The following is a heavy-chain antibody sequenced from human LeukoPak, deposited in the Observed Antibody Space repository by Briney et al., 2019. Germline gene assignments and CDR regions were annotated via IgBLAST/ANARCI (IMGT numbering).Heavy chain of an antibody. CDR2: IKQDGSEK. J-gene: IGHJ6*02. CDR3: ARERYCSSTSCYTVYYYGMDV. Sequence: GGSLRLSCAASGSTFSSYWMSWVRQAPGKGLERVANIKQDGSEKYYVDSVKGRFTISRDNAKNSLYLQMNSLRAEDTAAYYCARERYCSSTSCYTVYYYGMDVWGQGTTVTVSS. CDR1: GSTFSSYW. V-gene: IGHV3-7*01. D-gene: IGHD2-2*02.